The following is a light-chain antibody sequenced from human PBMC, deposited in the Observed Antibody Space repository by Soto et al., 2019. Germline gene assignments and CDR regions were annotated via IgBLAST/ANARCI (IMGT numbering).Light chain of an antibody. J-gene: IGKJ4*01. Sequence: EIVLTQSPATLSLSPGERATLSCRANESINNLLAWYQQKPGQAPWPLIFDASHRPTGTPARFSGSGSGTEFTLTISALEPEDFAVYYCQQRSNWPTFGGGTRVDIK. CDR2: DAS. CDR1: ESINNL. CDR3: QQRSNWPT. V-gene: IGKV3-11*01.